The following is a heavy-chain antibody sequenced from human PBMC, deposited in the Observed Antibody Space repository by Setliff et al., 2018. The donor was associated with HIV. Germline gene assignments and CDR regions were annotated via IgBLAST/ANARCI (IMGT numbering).Heavy chain of an antibody. CDR1: GGPITTSDYY. CDR2: IYYSGST. Sequence: PSETLSLTCTVSGGPITTSDYYWGWIRQPPGKGLEWIGAIYYSGSTYYSPSLKSRVTISVDTSKNQFSLNLSSVTAADTAVYYCASSLNGDSEPWYFDLWGRGTLVTVSS. J-gene: IGHJ2*01. V-gene: IGHV4-39*07. CDR3: ASSLNGDSEPWYFDL. D-gene: IGHD4-17*01.